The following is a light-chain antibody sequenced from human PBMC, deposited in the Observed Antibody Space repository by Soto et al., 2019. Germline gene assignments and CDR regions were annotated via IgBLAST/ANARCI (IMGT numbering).Light chain of an antibody. CDR2: GAF. Sequence: EIVLTQSPGTLSLSPGERATLSCRASQSVSNNYLAWYQQKPGQAPRLLIYGAFNRATGIPARFSGSGSGTGFTLTISSLDPEDSAVYYCQQRNVWPPVTFCQGTRLEIK. J-gene: IGKJ5*01. V-gene: IGKV3-11*01. CDR1: QSVSNNY. CDR3: QQRNVWPPVT.